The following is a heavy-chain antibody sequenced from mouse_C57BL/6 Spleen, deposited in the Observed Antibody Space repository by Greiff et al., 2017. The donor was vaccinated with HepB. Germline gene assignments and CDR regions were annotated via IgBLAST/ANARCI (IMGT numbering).Heavy chain of an antibody. J-gene: IGHJ4*01. V-gene: IGHV1-64*01. CDR1: GYTFTSYW. CDR2: IHPNSGST. D-gene: IGHD2-4*01. CDR3: AKSGIDYDYYAMDY. Sequence: QVQLQQPGAELVKPGASVKLSCKASGYTFTSYWMHWVKQRPGQGLEWIGMIHPNSGSTNYKEKFKSKATLTVDKSSSTAYMQLSSLTSEDSAVYYCAKSGIDYDYYAMDYWCQGTSVTVSS.